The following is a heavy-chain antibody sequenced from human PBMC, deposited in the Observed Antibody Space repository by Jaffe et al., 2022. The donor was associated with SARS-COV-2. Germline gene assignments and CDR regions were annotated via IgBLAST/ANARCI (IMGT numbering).Heavy chain of an antibody. V-gene: IGHV3-23*01. J-gene: IGHJ5*02. CDR3: AKDKARPPAAIWGLFDP. CDR2: ISGSGGST. CDR1: GFTFSSYA. D-gene: IGHD2-2*01. Sequence: EVQLLESGGGLVQPGGSLRLSCAASGFTFSSYAMSWVRQAPGKGLEWVSAISGSGGSTYYADSVKGRFTISRDNSKNTLYLQMNSLRAEDTAVYYCAKDKARPPAAIWGLFDPWGQGTLVTVSS.